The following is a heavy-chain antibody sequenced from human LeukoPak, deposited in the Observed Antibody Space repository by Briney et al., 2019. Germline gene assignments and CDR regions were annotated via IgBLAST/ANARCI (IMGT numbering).Heavy chain of an antibody. CDR2: VSGSGSGT. CDR3: AKDHPFDYYYATSGYFLY. Sequence: PGGSLRLSCVASGFTFSSYAIAWVRQAPGKGLEWVSSVSGSGSGTYYADSVKGRFTISRDNSKNTVYLQMNSLRADDTAVYYCAKDHPFDYYYATSGYFLYWGQGTLVTVSS. D-gene: IGHD3-22*01. CDR1: GFTFSSYA. V-gene: IGHV3-23*01. J-gene: IGHJ4*02.